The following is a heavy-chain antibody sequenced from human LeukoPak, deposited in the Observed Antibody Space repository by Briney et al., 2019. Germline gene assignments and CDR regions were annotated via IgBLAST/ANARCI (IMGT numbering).Heavy chain of an antibody. J-gene: IGHJ4*02. CDR1: GFTFSSYS. D-gene: IGHD1-26*01. Sequence: GGSLRLSCAASGFTFSSYSMTWVRQAPGKGLEWVSSISSSSYIYYADSVKGRFTISRDNAKNSLYLQMNSLRAEDTAVYYCTRDGVSGSYREDYWGQGTLVTVSS. CDR2: ISSSSYI. V-gene: IGHV3-21*03. CDR3: TRDGVSGSYREDY.